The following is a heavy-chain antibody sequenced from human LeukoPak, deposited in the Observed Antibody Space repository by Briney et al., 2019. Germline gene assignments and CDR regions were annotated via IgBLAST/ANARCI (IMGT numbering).Heavy chain of an antibody. J-gene: IGHJ4*02. V-gene: IGHV1-2*02. Sequence: VASVKVSCKASGYTFTSYYMHWVRQAPGQGLEWMGWINPNSGGTNYAQKFQGRVTMTRDTSISTAYMELSRLRSDDTAVYYCARDPTLVRGVIIEAQYYFDYWGQGTLVTVSS. CDR2: INPNSGGT. CDR3: ARDPTLVRGVIIEAQYYFDY. D-gene: IGHD3-10*01. CDR1: GYTFTSYY.